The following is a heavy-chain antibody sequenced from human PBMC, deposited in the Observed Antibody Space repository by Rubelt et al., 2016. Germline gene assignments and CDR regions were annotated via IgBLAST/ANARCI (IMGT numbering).Heavy chain of an antibody. Sequence: QLQLEESGPGLVKPSETLSLICSVSGGSMNSAGDHWDWIRQSPGKKLEWLGNVNSGGGTYYNPSLRSRVSLFVDTSKNQISLKLPSVTAADTALYDCARHRAVVLFDSWGQGTLVTVSS. J-gene: IGHJ4*02. CDR1: GGSMNSAGDH. CDR2: VNSGGGT. V-gene: IGHV4-39*01. CDR3: ARHRAVVLFDS. D-gene: IGHD6-19*01.